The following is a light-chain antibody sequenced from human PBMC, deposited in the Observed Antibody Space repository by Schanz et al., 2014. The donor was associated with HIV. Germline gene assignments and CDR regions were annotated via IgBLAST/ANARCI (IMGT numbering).Light chain of an antibody. CDR3: QQFYNYPIT. CDR1: QNIGKW. V-gene: IGKV1-5*03. CDR2: QAS. Sequence: DVQMTQSPSTLSASVGDRVTLTCRASQNIGKWLTWYQQKPGKAPNLLIYQASTRKSGVPPTFSGSGSGTDFTLAISSLHPEDFATYYCQQFYNYPITFGPGTTVDVK. J-gene: IGKJ3*01.